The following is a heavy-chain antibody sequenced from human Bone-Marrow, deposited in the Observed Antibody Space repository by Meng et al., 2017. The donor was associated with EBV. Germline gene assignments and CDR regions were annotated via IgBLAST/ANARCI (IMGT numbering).Heavy chain of an antibody. CDR3: ASESGRGFTPDY. D-gene: IGHD3-10*01. J-gene: IGHJ4*02. CDR1: GYPFTSYG. Sequence: QVQLVQSGAEVKKPWXSVTVSCKASGYPFTSYGISWVRQAPGQGLEWMGWISAYNGNTNYAQKLQGRGTMTTDTSTSTAYMELRSLRSDDTAVYYCASESGRGFTPDYWGQGTLGTVSS. CDR2: ISAYNGNT. V-gene: IGHV1-18*01.